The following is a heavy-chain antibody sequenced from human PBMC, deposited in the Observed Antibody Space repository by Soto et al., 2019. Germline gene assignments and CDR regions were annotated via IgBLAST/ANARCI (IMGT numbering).Heavy chain of an antibody. D-gene: IGHD5-12*01. J-gene: IGHJ4*02. Sequence: SETLSLTCAVYGGSFSGYYWSWIRQPPGKGLEWIGEINHSGSTNYNPSLKSRVTISVDTSKNQFSLKLSSVTAADTAVYYCARRGRGYSGYDYIVRYYFDYWGQGTLVTVSS. CDR2: INHSGST. CDR1: GGSFSGYY. V-gene: IGHV4-34*01. CDR3: ARRGRGYSGYDYIVRYYFDY.